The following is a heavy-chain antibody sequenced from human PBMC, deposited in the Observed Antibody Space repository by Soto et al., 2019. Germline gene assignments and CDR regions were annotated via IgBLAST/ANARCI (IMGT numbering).Heavy chain of an antibody. CDR3: ARGGGGFGELLRIWVDP. V-gene: IGHV4-31*03. CDR2: IYYSGST. J-gene: IGHJ5*02. CDR1: GGSISSGGYY. Sequence: QVQLQESGPGLVKPSQTLSLTCTVSGGSISSGGYYWSWIRQHPGKGLEWIGYIYYSGSTYYNPSLKSRVTISVDTSKNQFSLKLSSVTAADTAVYYCARGGGGFGELLRIWVDPWGQGTLVTVSS. D-gene: IGHD3-10*01.